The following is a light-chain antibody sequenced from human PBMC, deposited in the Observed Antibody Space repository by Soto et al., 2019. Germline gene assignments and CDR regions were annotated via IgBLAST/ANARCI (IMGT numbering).Light chain of an antibody. CDR3: ISSTSSNTWV. J-gene: IGLJ3*02. V-gene: IGLV2-14*01. Sequence: QSVLNQPASVSESPGQSITISCTGNSSDFGGYNYVSWYQHLPGKAPKLMIYEVTNRPSGVSNRFSGSKSVNTSSLTISGLQAEDEADYYCISSTSSNTWVFGGGTKLTVL. CDR2: EVT. CDR1: SSDFGGYNY.